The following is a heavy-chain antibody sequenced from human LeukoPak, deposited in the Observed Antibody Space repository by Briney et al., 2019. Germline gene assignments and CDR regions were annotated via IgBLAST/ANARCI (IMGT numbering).Heavy chain of an antibody. D-gene: IGHD3-10*01. CDR3: ARRRYYYGSGSYPLDY. CDR1: GGSISSYY. J-gene: IGHJ4*02. Sequence: PSETLSLTCTVSGGSISSYYWSWIRQPPGKGLEWIGEINHSGSTNYNPSLKSRVTISVDTSKNQFSLKLSSVTAADTAVYYCARRRYYYGSGSYPLDYWGQGTLVTVSS. V-gene: IGHV4-34*01. CDR2: INHSGST.